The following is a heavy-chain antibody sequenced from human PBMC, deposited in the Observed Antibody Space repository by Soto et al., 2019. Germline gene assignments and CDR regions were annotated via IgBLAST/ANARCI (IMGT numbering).Heavy chain of an antibody. V-gene: IGHV5-51*01. CDR2: IYLGDSDT. Sequence: HGASLKISWNGSGYSFSPFWIGWVSQMPGKSLEWMGLIYLGDSDTRYSPSFHGLFTISADKSISTAYLQCSSLTASDTATSYRATEGRNVFNAMDVCGQGTTVTVSS. CDR3: ATEGRNVFNAMDV. J-gene: IGHJ6*02. CDR1: GYSFSPFW.